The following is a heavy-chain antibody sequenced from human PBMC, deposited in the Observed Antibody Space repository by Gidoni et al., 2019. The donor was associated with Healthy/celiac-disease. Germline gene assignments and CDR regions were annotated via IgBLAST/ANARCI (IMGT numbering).Heavy chain of an antibody. CDR3: AREQVSTGLGAFDI. Sequence: QVQLVQSGAEVRKPGASVKVSCKASGYTFTGYYMHWVRQAPGQGLEWMGRINPNSGGTNYAQKFQGRVTMTRDTSISTAYMELSRLRSDDTAVYYCAREQVSTGLGAFDIWGQGTMVTVSS. CDR2: INPNSGGT. D-gene: IGHD5-12*01. J-gene: IGHJ3*02. V-gene: IGHV1-2*06. CDR1: GYTFTGYY.